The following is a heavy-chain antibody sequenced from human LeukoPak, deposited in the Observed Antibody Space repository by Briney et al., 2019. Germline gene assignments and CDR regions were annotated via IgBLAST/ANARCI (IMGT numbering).Heavy chain of an antibody. D-gene: IGHD1-26*01. V-gene: IGHV3-53*04. CDR2: IYSGGST. CDR3: ARAASGSYFDY. J-gene: IGHJ4*02. Sequence: GGSLRLSCAASGFTVSSNYMSWVRQAPGKGLEWVSVIYSGGSTYYADSVRGRFTISRHNSKNTLYLQMNSLRAEDTAVYYCARAASGSYFDYWGQGTLVTVSS. CDR1: GFTVSSNY.